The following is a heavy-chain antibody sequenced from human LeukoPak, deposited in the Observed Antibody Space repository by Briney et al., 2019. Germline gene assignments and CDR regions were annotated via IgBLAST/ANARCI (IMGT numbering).Heavy chain of an antibody. J-gene: IGHJ4*02. CDR1: GFTVSSNY. V-gene: IGHV3-53*01. CDR2: IYSGGGT. Sequence: GGSLRLSCAASGFTVSSNYMSWVRQAPGKGLEWVSVIYSGGGTYYADSVKGRCTISRDNSKNTLYLQMNSLRAEDTAVYYCARGVVVAARFDSWGKGPRATVS. CDR3: ARGVVVAARFDS. D-gene: IGHD2-15*01.